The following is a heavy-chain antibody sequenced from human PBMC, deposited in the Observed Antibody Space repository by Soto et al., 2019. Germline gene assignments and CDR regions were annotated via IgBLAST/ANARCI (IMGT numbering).Heavy chain of an antibody. V-gene: IGHV2-5*02. CDR3: VSGSFPNWFDP. Sequence: QITLKESGPTLVKPTQTLTLTCTFSGFSFSTTGVGVGWIRQPPGQALEWLALIYWDDDKRYRPSLRDRLSITKDTSKKEVITTMTNMDPVDTATYYCVSGSFPNWFDPWGQGTQVTVSS. CDR1: GFSFSTTGVG. D-gene: IGHD3-10*01. CDR2: IYWDDDK. J-gene: IGHJ5*02.